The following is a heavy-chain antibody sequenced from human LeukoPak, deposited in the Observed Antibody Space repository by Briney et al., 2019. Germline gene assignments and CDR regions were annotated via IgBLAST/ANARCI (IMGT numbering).Heavy chain of an antibody. D-gene: IGHD1/OR15-1a*01. CDR1: GGTFSSYA. CDR3: VRLGISATQNWFDP. CDR2: IIPIFGTA. Sequence: SVKVSCKASGGTFSSYAISWVRQAPGQGLEWMGGIIPIFGTANNAQKFQGSVTITTDESPSTSYMGLSSLRSEDTAVYICVRLGISATQNWFDPWGQGTLVTVSS. J-gene: IGHJ5*02. V-gene: IGHV1-69*05.